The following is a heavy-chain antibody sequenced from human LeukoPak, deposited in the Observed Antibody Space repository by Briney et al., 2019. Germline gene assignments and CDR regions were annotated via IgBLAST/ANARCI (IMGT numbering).Heavy chain of an antibody. CDR1: GYTFTSYD. Sequence: GASVKVSCKPSGYTFTSYDINWVRQANGQGIEWMGWMNPNSGNTGYAQKFQCRVTMTRNTSISTAYMELSSLRSEDTAVYYCARGIRRDGYKSSLHHWGQGTLVTVSS. CDR3: ARGIRRDGYKSSLHH. V-gene: IGHV1-8*01. J-gene: IGHJ5*02. D-gene: IGHD5-24*01. CDR2: MNPNSGNT.